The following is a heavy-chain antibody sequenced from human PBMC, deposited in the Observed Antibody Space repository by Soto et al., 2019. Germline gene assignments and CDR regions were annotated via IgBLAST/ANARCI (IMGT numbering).Heavy chain of an antibody. J-gene: IGHJ4*02. D-gene: IGHD5-12*01. V-gene: IGHV4-59*01. CDR1: GVSISSYY. CDR2: NYYSGTT. CDR3: VREAYIGYGHAIDH. Sequence: SETLSLTGAVSGVSISSYYWSWILQPPRTGVEWFGDNYYSGTTNYNPSLKSRVTISVDTSKNQFSLRLTSVTAADTAVYYCVREAYIGYGHAIDHWGQGILVTVSS.